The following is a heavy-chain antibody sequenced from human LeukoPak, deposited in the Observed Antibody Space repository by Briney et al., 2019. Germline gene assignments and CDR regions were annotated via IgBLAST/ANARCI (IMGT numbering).Heavy chain of an antibody. J-gene: IGHJ5*02. V-gene: IGHV5-51*01. Sequence: GESLKISCKGSGYSFTSYWIGWVRQMPGKGLEWMGIIYPGDSDTRYSPSFQGQVTISADKSISTAYLQWSSLKASDTTMYYCARRGWGGYDTNWFDPWGQGTLVTVSS. CDR2: IYPGDSDT. D-gene: IGHD5-12*01. CDR3: ARRGWGGYDTNWFDP. CDR1: GYSFTSYW.